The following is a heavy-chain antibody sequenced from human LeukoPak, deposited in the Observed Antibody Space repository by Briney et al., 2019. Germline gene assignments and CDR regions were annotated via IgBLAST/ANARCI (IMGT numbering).Heavy chain of an antibody. V-gene: IGHV1-69*04. Sequence: GASVKVSCKASGGTFSSYAISWVRQAPGQGLEWMGRIIPILGIANYAQKFQGRVTITADKSTNTAYMELSSLRSEDTAVYYCARETGIAAAGNFNWFDPWGQGTLVTVSS. D-gene: IGHD6-13*01. CDR3: ARETGIAAAGNFNWFDP. CDR2: IIPILGIA. CDR1: GGTFSSYA. J-gene: IGHJ5*02.